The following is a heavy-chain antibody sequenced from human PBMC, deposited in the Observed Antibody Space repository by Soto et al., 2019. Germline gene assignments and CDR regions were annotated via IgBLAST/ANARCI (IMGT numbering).Heavy chain of an antibody. CDR3: ASTYGDHVAGGDY. J-gene: IGHJ4*02. CDR1: GGSISSSSYY. CDR2: IYYTGST. Sequence: QLQLQESGPGLVKPSETLSLTCTVSGGSISSSSYYWGWIRQPPGMGLEWIGSIYYTGSTYHNPSLKSRVTISVDTSKNQFSLKLNSVTAADTAVYYCASTYGDHVAGGDYWGQGTLVTVSS. V-gene: IGHV4-39*01. D-gene: IGHD4-17*01.